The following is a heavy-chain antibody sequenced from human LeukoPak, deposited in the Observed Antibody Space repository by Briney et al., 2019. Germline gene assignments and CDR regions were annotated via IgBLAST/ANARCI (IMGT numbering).Heavy chain of an antibody. CDR1: GDIFNSYS. D-gene: IGHD1-26*01. CDR2: IIPMFGSA. Sequence: SVKVSCKASGDIFNSYSISWVRQAPGQGLEWMGGIIPMFGSANYAQKFQGRVTITVDHSSSTAYMELSSLTSEDAVVYYCARVGRSRGSLPNDYYYMDVWGKGTTVTVAS. CDR3: ARVGRSRGSLPNDYYYMDV. J-gene: IGHJ6*03. V-gene: IGHV1-69*13.